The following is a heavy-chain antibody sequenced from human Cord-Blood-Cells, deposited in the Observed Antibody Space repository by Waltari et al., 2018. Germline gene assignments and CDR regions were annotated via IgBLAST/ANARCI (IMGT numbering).Heavy chain of an antibody. CDR1: GFTFSSYW. J-gene: IGHJ4*02. Sequence: EVQLVESGGGLVQPGGSLRLSCAATGFTFSSYWMRWVRQAQGKGVDGVAKIKQDGSEKYYVDSVKGRFTISRDNAKNSLYLQMNSLRAEDTAVYYCARDGGGDYWGQGTLVTVSS. CDR2: IKQDGSEK. V-gene: IGHV3-7*01. CDR3: ARDGGGDY. D-gene: IGHD3-16*01.